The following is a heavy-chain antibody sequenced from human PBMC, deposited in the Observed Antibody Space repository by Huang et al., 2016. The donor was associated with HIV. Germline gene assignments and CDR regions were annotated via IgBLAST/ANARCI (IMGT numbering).Heavy chain of an antibody. V-gene: IGHV4-39*01. D-gene: IGHD6-13*01. CDR2: VYQTGST. J-gene: IGHJ4*02. Sequence: QLQLQESGPGQVKPSETLSLTCTVSGDFISSTNYYWGWIRQSPGKGGGWVGMVYQTGSTNYNPSLKRRVTLSVDTSRNQFSLRLNSVTAADTAVYYCASQHIGAAATWFWGRGTQVAVSS. CDR1: GDFISSTNYY. CDR3: ASQHIGAAATWF.